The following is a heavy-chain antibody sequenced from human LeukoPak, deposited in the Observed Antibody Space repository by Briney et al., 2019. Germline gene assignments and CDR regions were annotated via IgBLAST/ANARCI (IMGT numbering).Heavy chain of an antibody. J-gene: IGHJ4*02. V-gene: IGHV4-34*01. CDR2: INHSGST. D-gene: IGHD6-13*01. Sequence: SETLSLTCAVYGGSFSGYYWSWIRQPPGKGLEWIGEINHSGSTNYNPSLKSRVTISVDKSKNQFSLKLSSVTAADTAVYYCALFPANIPAAGTLYWGQGTLVTVSS. CDR1: GGSFSGYY. CDR3: ALFPANIPAAGTLY.